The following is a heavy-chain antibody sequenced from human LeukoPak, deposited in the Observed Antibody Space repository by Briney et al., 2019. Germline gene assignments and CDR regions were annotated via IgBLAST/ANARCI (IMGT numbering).Heavy chain of an antibody. D-gene: IGHD3-3*01. J-gene: IGHJ3*02. CDR1: GFTFSSYS. CDR3: ARDSITYYDFWSGYYRGAFDI. CDR2: ISSSSSYI. Sequence: GGSLRPSCAASGFTFSSYSMNWVRQAPGKGLEWVSSISSSSSYIYYADSVKGRFTTSRDNAKNSLYLQMNSLRAEDTAVYYCARDSITYYDFWSGYYRGAFDIWGQGTMVTVSS. V-gene: IGHV3-21*01.